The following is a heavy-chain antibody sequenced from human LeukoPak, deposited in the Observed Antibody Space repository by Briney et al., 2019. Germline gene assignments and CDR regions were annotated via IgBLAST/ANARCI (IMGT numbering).Heavy chain of an antibody. CDR2: ISYDGSNK. Sequence: GGSLRLSCAASGFTFSSYAMHWVRQAPGKGLEWVAVISYDGSNKYYADSVKGLFTISRDNSKNTLYLQMNSLRAEDTAVYYCAGATYDYWGQGTLVTVSS. CDR3: AGATYDY. V-gene: IGHV3-30-3*01. CDR1: GFTFSSYA. J-gene: IGHJ4*02.